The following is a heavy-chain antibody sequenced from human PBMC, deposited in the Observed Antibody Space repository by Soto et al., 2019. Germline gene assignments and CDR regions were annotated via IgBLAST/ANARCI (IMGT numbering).Heavy chain of an antibody. J-gene: IGHJ4*03. CDR2: VSSDGTTK. CDR1: GFTFRAYG. Sequence: QVQLVESGGGVVQPGKSLRLSCTGSGFTFRAYGMHWVRQAPGQGLEWVARVSSDGTTKYYADYFKGRFSVTRDNFKKPGYLPVGSLTTEEAGVYYCAKAQSATTERWLQIGGVFYFAYWGKGVRLTVSS. V-gene: IGHV3-30*18. D-gene: IGHD6-19*01. CDR3: AKAQSATTERWLQIGGVFYFAY.